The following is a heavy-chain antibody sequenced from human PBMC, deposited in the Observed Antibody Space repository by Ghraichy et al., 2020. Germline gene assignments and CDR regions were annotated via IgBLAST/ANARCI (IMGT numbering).Heavy chain of an antibody. CDR3: ASPGNEYYDFWSGYYPYYYYYMDV. CDR1: GFTFSSYA. Sequence: GGSLRLSCAASGFTFSSYAMSWVRQAPGKGLEWVSAISGSGGSTYYADSVKGRFTISRDNSKNTLYLQMNSLRAEDTAVYYCASPGNEYYDFWSGYYPYYYYYMDVWGKGTTVTVSS. J-gene: IGHJ6*03. CDR2: ISGSGGST. V-gene: IGHV3-23*01. D-gene: IGHD3-3*01.